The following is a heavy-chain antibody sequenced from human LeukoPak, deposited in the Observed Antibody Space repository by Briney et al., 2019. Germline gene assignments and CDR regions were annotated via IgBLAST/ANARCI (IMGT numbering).Heavy chain of an antibody. Sequence: PGGSLRLSCAASGFTFDDYGMRWVRQAPGKGLEWVSGINWNGGSTGYADSVKGRFTISRDHAKNSLYLQMNSLRAEDTALFFRAKDGIRIFDWFTGWFDPWGQGTLVTVSS. CDR3: AKDGIRIFDWFTGWFDP. D-gene: IGHD3-9*01. CDR1: GFTFDDYG. V-gene: IGHV3-20*04. CDR2: INWNGGST. J-gene: IGHJ5*02.